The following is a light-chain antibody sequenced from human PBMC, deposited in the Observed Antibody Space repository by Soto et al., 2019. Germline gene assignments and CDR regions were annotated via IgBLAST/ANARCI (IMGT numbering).Light chain of an antibody. CDR1: QSVSTY. Sequence: EIVMTQSPATLSVSPGERATLSCRASQSVSTYLAWYQQKPGQAPRLLIYDASNRATGIPARFGGSGSGTDFTLTISSLEPEDFAVYYRQQRSNWPRTLGQGTRLE. J-gene: IGKJ5*01. V-gene: IGKV3-11*01. CDR3: QQRSNWPRT. CDR2: DAS.